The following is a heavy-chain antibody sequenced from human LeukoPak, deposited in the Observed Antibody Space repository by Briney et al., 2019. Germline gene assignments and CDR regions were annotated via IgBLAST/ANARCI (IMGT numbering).Heavy chain of an antibody. CDR3: ARLRYDSIPCAFDI. Sequence: GESLKISCKGSGYSFTSNWIGWVRQMPGKGLEWMGIIYPGDSDSRYSPSFQGHVTISADKSISTAYLQWSSLKASDTAMYYCARLRYDSIPCAFDIWGQGTMVTVSS. D-gene: IGHD3-22*01. CDR2: IYPGDSDS. J-gene: IGHJ3*02. CDR1: GYSFTSNW. V-gene: IGHV5-51*01.